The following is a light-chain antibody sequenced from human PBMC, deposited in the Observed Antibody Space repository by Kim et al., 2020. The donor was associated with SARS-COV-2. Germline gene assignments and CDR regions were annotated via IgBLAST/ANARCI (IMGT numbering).Light chain of an antibody. Sequence: QSALTQPHSVSGSPGQSVTISCTGTSSDVGGYNYVSWYQQHPGKAPKVMIYDVSKRPSGVPDRFSGSKSGNTASLTISGLQAEDEADYYCCSYAGTRWVFGGGTKVTVL. CDR3: CSYAGTRWV. J-gene: IGLJ3*02. CDR1: SSDVGGYNY. V-gene: IGLV2-11*01. CDR2: DVS.